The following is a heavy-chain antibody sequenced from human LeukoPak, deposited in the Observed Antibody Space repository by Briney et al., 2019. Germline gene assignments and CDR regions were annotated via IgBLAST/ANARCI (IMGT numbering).Heavy chain of an antibody. Sequence: PGGSLRLSCAASGFTVSSNYMSWVRQAPGKGLEWVSSISSSSSYIYYADSVKGRFTISRDNAKNSLYLQMNSLRAEDTAVYYCARGYYYGDDYYYYYMDVWGKGTTVTVSS. CDR2: ISSSSSYI. CDR3: ARGYYYGDDYYYYYMDV. J-gene: IGHJ6*03. CDR1: GFTVSSNY. V-gene: IGHV3-21*01. D-gene: IGHD4-17*01.